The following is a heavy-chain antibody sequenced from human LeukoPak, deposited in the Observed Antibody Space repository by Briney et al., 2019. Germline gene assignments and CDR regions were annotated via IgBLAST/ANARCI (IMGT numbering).Heavy chain of an antibody. CDR2: MNPNSGNT. D-gene: IGHD3-3*01. V-gene: IGHV1-8*03. Sequence: ASVKVSCKASGYTFTSYDINWVRQATGQGLEWMGWMNPNSGNTGYAQKFQGRVTITRNTSISTAYMELSSLRSEDTAVYYCARESEYYDFWSGYYRYFDYWGQGTLVTVSS. J-gene: IGHJ4*02. CDR1: GYTFTSYD. CDR3: ARESEYYDFWSGYYRYFDY.